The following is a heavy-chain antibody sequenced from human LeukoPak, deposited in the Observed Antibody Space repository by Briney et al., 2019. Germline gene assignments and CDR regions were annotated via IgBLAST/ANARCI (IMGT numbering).Heavy chain of an antibody. D-gene: IGHD6-19*01. V-gene: IGHV4-39*01. CDR2: IFYSGST. CDR3: ARRGTVASGMGFDP. Sequence: PSETLSLTCTVSGGSISSSSYYWGWIRQPPGKGLEWIGNIFYSGSTYYNPSLKSRVTISVDTSKNQFSLKLSSVTAADTAVYYCARRGTVASGMGFDPWGQGTLATVSS. CDR1: GGSISSSSYY. J-gene: IGHJ5*02.